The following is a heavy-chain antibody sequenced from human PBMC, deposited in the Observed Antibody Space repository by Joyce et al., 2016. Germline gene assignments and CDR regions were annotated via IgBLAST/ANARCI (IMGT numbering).Heavy chain of an antibody. D-gene: IGHD3-9*01. Sequence: QVQLQESGPGLVKPSQTLSLTCTVSGVSISSGGYHWRWIRQHPGKGLEWIGCIYYSGSTYYNPALKSRVTISVDTSKNQFSLRLTSVTAADTAVYYCARDLRGAYMDVWGKGTTVTVSS. CDR1: GVSISSGGYH. CDR2: IYYSGST. V-gene: IGHV4-31*03. CDR3: ARDLRGAYMDV. J-gene: IGHJ6*03.